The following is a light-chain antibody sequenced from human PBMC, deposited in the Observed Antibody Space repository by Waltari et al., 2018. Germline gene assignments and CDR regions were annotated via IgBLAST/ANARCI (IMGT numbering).Light chain of an antibody. CDR1: NLGDKF. V-gene: IGLV3-1*01. Sequence: SSELTQSPSVSVSPGLTATIPCSGENLGDKFVSWYQQKPGQSPILVTFEKRRRPLVVPERFSGSNSGNTATLTISGTQSLDEADYYCQTWDRRIPIFGGGTKLTVL. CDR2: EKR. J-gene: IGLJ2*01. CDR3: QTWDRRIPI.